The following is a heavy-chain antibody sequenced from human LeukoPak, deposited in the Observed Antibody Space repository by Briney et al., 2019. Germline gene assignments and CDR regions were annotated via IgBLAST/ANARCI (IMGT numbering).Heavy chain of an antibody. Sequence: ASVKVSCKASGGTFSSYAISWVRQAPGQGLEWMGGIIPIFGTANYAQKFQGRVTMTTDTSTSTAYMELRSLRSDDTAVYYCARDQYSSGWYCAFDIWGQGTMVTVSS. J-gene: IGHJ3*02. CDR1: GGTFSSYA. CDR2: IIPIFGTA. V-gene: IGHV1-69*05. CDR3: ARDQYSSGWYCAFDI. D-gene: IGHD6-19*01.